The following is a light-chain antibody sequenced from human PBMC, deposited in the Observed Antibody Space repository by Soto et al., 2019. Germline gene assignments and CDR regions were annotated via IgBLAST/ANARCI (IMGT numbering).Light chain of an antibody. V-gene: IGKV1-5*02. Sequence: DGQRTQSPSTLSASVGDRVTNFCRASQDISSFCAWYHHKPGKAPKLLIYDASTLQTGVPSRFRGSGFGTEFTLTISGLQPDDIATYYCQQHDDYSHATFGQGTKVDIK. CDR1: QDISSF. CDR2: DAS. CDR3: QQHDDYSHAT. J-gene: IGKJ2*01.